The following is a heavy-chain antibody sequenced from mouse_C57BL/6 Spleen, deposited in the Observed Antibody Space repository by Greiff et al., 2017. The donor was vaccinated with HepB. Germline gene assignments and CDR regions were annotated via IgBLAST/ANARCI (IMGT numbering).Heavy chain of an antibody. CDR3: ARAGRGAWFAY. V-gene: IGHV1-63*01. CDR1: GYTFTNYW. Sequence: QVQLKESGAELVRPGTSVKMSCKASGYTFTNYWIGWAKQRPGHGLEWIGDIYPGGGYTNYNEKFKGKATLTADKSSSTAYMQFSSLTSEDSAIYYCARAGRGAWFAYWGQGTLVTVSA. J-gene: IGHJ3*01. D-gene: IGHD4-1*01. CDR2: IYPGGGYT.